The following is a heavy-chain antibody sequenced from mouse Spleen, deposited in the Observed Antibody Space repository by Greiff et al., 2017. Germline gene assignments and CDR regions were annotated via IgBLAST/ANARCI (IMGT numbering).Heavy chain of an antibody. CDR1: GYTFTSYW. Sequence: QVQLQQPGAELVMPGASVKLSCKASGYTFTSYWMHWVKQRPGQGLEWIGEIDPSDSYTNYNQKFKGKATLTVDKSSSTAYMQLSSLTSEDSAVYYCARGWSGDAMDYWGQGTSVTVSS. CDR2: IDPSDSYT. V-gene: IGHV1-69*01. J-gene: IGHJ4*01. D-gene: IGHD2-3*01. CDR3: ARGWSGDAMDY.